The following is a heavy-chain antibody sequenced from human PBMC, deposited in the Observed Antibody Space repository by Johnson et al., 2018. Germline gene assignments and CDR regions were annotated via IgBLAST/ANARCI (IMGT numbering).Heavy chain of an antibody. Sequence: QVQLQEAGPGLVKASQPLSLTCSVSGDSISTGSYYWTWVRQAAGKGLEWIGRIYARGGTKNNPFLQTRVTMAVDTSKNHFSLNLTSGTAADTDRCYCARVFEARGPRDWFDPWGQGILVTVSS. CDR1: GDSISTGSYY. V-gene: IGHV4-61*02. CDR2: IYARGGT. CDR3: ARVFEARGPRDWFDP. D-gene: IGHD2-15*01. J-gene: IGHJ5*02.